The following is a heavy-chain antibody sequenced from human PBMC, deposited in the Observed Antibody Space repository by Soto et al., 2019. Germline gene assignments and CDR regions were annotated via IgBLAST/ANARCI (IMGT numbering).Heavy chain of an antibody. V-gene: IGHV4-59*01. Sequence: PSETLSLTCTVSGGSISSYYWSWIRQPPGKGLEWIGYIYYSGSTNYNPSLKSRVTISVDTSKNQFSLKLSSVTAADTAVYYCARVQVGGSRVRLDYFDYWGQGTLVTVSS. J-gene: IGHJ4*02. D-gene: IGHD2-8*02. CDR1: GGSISSYY. CDR3: ARVQVGGSRVRLDYFDY. CDR2: IYYSGST.